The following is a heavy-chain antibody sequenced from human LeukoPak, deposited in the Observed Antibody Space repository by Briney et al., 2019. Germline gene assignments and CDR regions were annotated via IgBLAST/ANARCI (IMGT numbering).Heavy chain of an antibody. V-gene: IGHV1-2*02. CDR3: ARANFLYCSSTTCLFDY. Sequence: ASVTVSCKASGYTFTDYYMHWVRQAPGQGFEWTGWINPNSGDTNYAQKFQGRVTMTRDTSISTAHMELSRLRSDDTAVYYCARANFLYCSSTTCLFDYWGQGTLVSVSS. D-gene: IGHD2-2*01. J-gene: IGHJ4*02. CDR1: GYTFTDYY. CDR2: INPNSGDT.